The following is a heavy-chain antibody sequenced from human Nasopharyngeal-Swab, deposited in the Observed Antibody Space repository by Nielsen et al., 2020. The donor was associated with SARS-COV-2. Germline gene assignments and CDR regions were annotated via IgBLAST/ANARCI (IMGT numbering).Heavy chain of an antibody. Sequence: ASVKVSCKVSGYTLTELSMHWVRQAPGKGLEWMGGFDPEDGETIYAQKFQGRVTMTEDTSTDTAYMELSSLRSGDTAVYYCATSLNYYYGMDVWGQGTTVTVSS. J-gene: IGHJ6*02. CDR2: FDPEDGET. CDR1: GYTLTELS. CDR3: ATSLNYYYGMDV. V-gene: IGHV1-24*01.